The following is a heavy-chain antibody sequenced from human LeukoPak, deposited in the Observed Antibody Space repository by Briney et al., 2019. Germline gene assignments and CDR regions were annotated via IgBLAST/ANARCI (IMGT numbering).Heavy chain of an antibody. CDR1: GFTFSSYG. V-gene: IGHV3-30*18. CDR2: ISHDGSNE. D-gene: IGHD3-22*01. CDR3: AKVNYYDSSGYLDY. Sequence: GGSLRLSCAASGFTFSSYGVHWVRQAPGKGLEWMAVISHDGSNEYYADSVKGRFTISRDNSKNTVYLQMNSLRAEDTAVYYCAKVNYYDSSGYLDYWGQGTLVTVSS. J-gene: IGHJ4*02.